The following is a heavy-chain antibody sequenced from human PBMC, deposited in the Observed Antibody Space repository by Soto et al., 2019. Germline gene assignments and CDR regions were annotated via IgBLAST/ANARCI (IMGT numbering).Heavy chain of an antibody. CDR2: MYHSGST. J-gene: IGHJ5*02. CDR3: ARYCSGGSCYIDP. Sequence: SDTLSLTCTVSGGSISSYYWSWIRQPPGKGLEWIGYMYHSGSTNYNPSLKSRVTISVDTSKNQFSLKLSSVTAADTAVYYCARYCSGGSCYIDPWGQGTLVTVSS. D-gene: IGHD2-15*01. CDR1: GGSISSYY. V-gene: IGHV4-59*01.